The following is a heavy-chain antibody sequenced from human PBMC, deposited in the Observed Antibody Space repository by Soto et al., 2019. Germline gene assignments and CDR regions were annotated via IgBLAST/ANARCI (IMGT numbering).Heavy chain of an antibody. Sequence: SETLSLTCTVSGGSISSYYWSWIRQPPGKGLEWIGYIYYSGSTNYNPSLKSRVTISVDTSKNQFSLKLSSVTAADTAVYYCARESPRYYGSGSYAFDYWGQGTLVTVSS. J-gene: IGHJ4*02. V-gene: IGHV4-59*01. CDR2: IYYSGST. CDR3: ARESPRYYGSGSYAFDY. D-gene: IGHD3-10*01. CDR1: GGSISSYY.